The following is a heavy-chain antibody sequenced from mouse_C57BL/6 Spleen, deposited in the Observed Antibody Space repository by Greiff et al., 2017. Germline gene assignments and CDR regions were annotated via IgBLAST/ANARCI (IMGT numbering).Heavy chain of an antibody. J-gene: IGHJ1*03. CDR2: ISDGGSYT. CDR1: GFTFSSYA. D-gene: IGHD1-1*01. CDR3: ARDYYGSSYGYFDV. Sequence: EVKLVESGGGLVKPGGSLKLSCAASGFTFSSYAMSWVRPTPEKRLEWVATISDGGSYTYYPDNVKGRFTISRDNAKNNLYLQMSHLKSEDTAMYYCARDYYGSSYGYFDVWGTGTTGTVSS. V-gene: IGHV5-4*01.